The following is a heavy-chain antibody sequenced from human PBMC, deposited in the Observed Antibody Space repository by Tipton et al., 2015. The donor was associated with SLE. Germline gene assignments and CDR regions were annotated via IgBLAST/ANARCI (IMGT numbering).Heavy chain of an antibody. CDR3: ARANFWSGPEDY. J-gene: IGHJ4*02. CDR2: IYYSGST. Sequence: GLVKPSETLSLTCAVYGGSFSGYYWSWIRQPPGKGLEWIGYIYYSGSTNYNPSLKSRVTISVDTSKNQFSLKLNSVTAADTDVYYCARANFWSGPEDYWGQGTLVTVSS. CDR1: GGSFSGYY. V-gene: IGHV4-59*01. D-gene: IGHD3-3*01.